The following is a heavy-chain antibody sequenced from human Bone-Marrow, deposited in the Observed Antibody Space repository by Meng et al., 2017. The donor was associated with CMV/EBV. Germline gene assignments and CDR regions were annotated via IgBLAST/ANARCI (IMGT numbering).Heavy chain of an antibody. D-gene: IGHD3-3*01. V-gene: IGHV3-21*01. CDR1: FSTYN. J-gene: IGHJ5*02. CDR2: ISSSSNYI. Sequence: FSTYNMNWVRQAPGKGLEWVSSISSSSNYIFYADSVKGRFTIARDNAKNSLYLQMNSLRAEDTAVYYCARDMLFGVAPPNWFDPWGQGTLVTVSS. CDR3: ARDMLFGVAPPNWFDP.